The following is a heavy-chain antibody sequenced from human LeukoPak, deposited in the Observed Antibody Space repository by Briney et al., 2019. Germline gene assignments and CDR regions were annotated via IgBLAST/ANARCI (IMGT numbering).Heavy chain of an antibody. CDR3: ARPYDSSGYPIPWALDY. J-gene: IGHJ4*02. Sequence: GGSLRLSCVASGFPFSSYWMTWVRQAPGKGLEWVAVISYDGSNKYYADSVKGRFTISRDNSKNTLYLQMNSLRAEDTAVYYCARPYDSSGYPIPWALDYWGQGTLVTVSS. V-gene: IGHV3-30-3*01. D-gene: IGHD3-22*01. CDR1: GFPFSSYW. CDR2: ISYDGSNK.